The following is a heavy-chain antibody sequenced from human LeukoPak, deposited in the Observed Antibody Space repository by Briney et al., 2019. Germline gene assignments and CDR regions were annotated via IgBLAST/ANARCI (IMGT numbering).Heavy chain of an antibody. CDR2: ISGSGGST. V-gene: IGHV3-23*01. CDR1: GFTFSSYA. CDR3: ARDRYYYGSGSYMDV. Sequence: GGSLRLSCAASGFTFSSYAMSWVRQAPGKGLEWVSAISGSGGSTYYADSVKGRFTISRDNSKNSLYPQMNSLRAEDTAVYYCARDRYYYGSGSYMDVWGKGTTVTVSS. J-gene: IGHJ6*04. D-gene: IGHD3-10*01.